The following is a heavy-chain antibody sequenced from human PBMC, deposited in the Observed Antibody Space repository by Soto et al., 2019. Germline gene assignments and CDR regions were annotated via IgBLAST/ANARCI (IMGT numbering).Heavy chain of an antibody. CDR3: ARDRGVAPPVAGNTHYYYYMDV. V-gene: IGHV1-58*01. D-gene: IGHD6-19*01. Sequence: SVKVSCKASGFTFTSSAVQWVRQARGQRLEWIGWIVVGSGNTNYAQKFQERVTITRDMSTSTAYMELSSLRSDDTAVYYCARDRGVAPPVAGNTHYYYYMDVWGKGTTVTVSS. J-gene: IGHJ6*03. CDR2: IVVGSGNT. CDR1: GFTFTSSA.